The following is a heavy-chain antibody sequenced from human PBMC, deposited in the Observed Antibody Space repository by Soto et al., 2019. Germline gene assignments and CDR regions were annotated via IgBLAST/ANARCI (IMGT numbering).Heavy chain of an antibody. CDR3: AKDRSRWDERNWFDN. Sequence: GLSLRLSCAASGFTFNSYAMSWVRQAPGKGLEWVSAISGSGGSTYYADSVKGRFTISRDNSKNTLYLQMNSLRAEDTSAYDCAKDRSRWDERNWFDNWGEGT. V-gene: IGHV3-23*01. J-gene: IGHJ5*02. CDR1: GFTFNSYA. D-gene: IGHD6-13*01. CDR2: ISGSGGST.